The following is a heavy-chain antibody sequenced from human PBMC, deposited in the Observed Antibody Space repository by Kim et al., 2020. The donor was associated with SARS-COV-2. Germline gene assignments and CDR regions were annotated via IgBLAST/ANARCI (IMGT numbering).Heavy chain of an antibody. Sequence: AETLSLTCTVSGDSISSSSYYWAWIRQPPGKGLEWIGSIYYSGATYYNPSLKSRVTISVDTSQNQFSVNLSSVTAADTALYFCARLIRAEGAFDIWGQVT. V-gene: IGHV4-39*01. CDR3: ARLIRAEGAFDI. CDR2: IYYSGAT. J-gene: IGHJ3*02. CDR1: GDSISSSSYY.